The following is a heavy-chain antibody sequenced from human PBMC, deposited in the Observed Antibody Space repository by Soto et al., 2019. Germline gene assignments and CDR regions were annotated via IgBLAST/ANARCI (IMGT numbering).Heavy chain of an antibody. J-gene: IGHJ6*02. V-gene: IGHV1-69*12. Sequence: QVQLVQSGAEVKKPGSSVKVSCKASGGTFSSYAISWVRQAPGQGLEWMGGFIPIFGTANYAQKFQCRVTITADDSTSTAYMELGSLRSEDTAVYCCASHGRQLVDYYYGMDVWGQGTTVTVSS. CDR3: ASHGRQLVDYYYGMDV. D-gene: IGHD6-13*01. CDR1: GGTFSSYA. CDR2: FIPIFGTA.